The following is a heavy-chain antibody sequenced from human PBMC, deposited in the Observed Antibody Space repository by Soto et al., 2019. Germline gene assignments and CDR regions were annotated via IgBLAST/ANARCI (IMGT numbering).Heavy chain of an antibody. CDR3: AKDCHTNMALMDV. CDR1: GFTFDDYA. J-gene: IGHJ6*03. Sequence: EVQLVESGGDLVQPGGSLRLSCAASGFTFDDYAMHWVRQGPGKGLEWVSVINWDSDTIAYAASVRGRFTISRDNAKNSLYLQMNSLRPEDTALYYCAKDCHTNMALMDVWGKGTTVTVSS. D-gene: IGHD3-10*01. CDR2: INWDSDTI. V-gene: IGHV3-9*01.